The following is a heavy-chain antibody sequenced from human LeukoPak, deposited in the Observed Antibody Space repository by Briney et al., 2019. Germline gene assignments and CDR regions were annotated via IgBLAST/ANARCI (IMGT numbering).Heavy chain of an antibody. CDR2: IYHGGST. V-gene: IGHV4-59*12. CDR3: ARGNTVTIDGRRENNLFDP. D-gene: IGHD4-17*01. Sequence: PSEPLSLTCTVSGGSISTYYWSWIRQPPGKGLEWIGYIYHGGSTYYNPSLESRVTISVDRSKNQFSLTLNSVTAADTAVYYCARGNTVTIDGRRENNLFDPWGEGILVTVSS. CDR1: GGSISTYY. J-gene: IGHJ5*02.